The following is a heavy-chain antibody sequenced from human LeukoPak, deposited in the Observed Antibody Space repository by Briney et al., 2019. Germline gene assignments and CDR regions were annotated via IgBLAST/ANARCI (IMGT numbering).Heavy chain of an antibody. Sequence: ASVKVSCKASGGTFSSYAISWVRQAPGQGLEWMGGIIPIFGTANYAQKFQGRVAITADESTSTAYMELSSLRSEDTAVYYCARAVAVAGTHFNYWGQGILVTVSS. CDR3: ARAVAVAGTHFNY. V-gene: IGHV1-69*13. CDR2: IIPIFGTA. D-gene: IGHD6-19*01. CDR1: GGTFSSYA. J-gene: IGHJ4*02.